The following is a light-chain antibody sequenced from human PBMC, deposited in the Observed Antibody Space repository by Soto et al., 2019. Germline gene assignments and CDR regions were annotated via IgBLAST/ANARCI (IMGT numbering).Light chain of an antibody. CDR1: QSVGTY. Sequence: EIVMTQSPATLSVSPGERATLSCRASQSVGTYVAWYQLKPGQPPRLLIRGASTRAAGIPIRFSGSGSVTEFTLSISSLESADYAGSWCQQYNIWPLTVGGGTEVEI. J-gene: IGKJ4*01. CDR2: GAS. V-gene: IGKV3-15*01. CDR3: QQYNIWPLT.